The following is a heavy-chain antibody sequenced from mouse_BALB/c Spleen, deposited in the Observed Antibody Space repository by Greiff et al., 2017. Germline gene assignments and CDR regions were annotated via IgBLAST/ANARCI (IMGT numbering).Heavy chain of an antibody. Sequence: EVKVEESGPGLVKPSQSLSLTCSVTGYSITSGYYWNWIRQFPGNKLEWMGYISYDGSNNYNPSLKNRISITRDTSKNQFFLKLNSVTTEDTATYYCAVYDGYPFAYWGQGTLVTVSA. CDR1: GYSITSGYY. J-gene: IGHJ3*01. V-gene: IGHV3-6*02. CDR2: ISYDGSN. D-gene: IGHD2-3*01. CDR3: AVYDGYPFAY.